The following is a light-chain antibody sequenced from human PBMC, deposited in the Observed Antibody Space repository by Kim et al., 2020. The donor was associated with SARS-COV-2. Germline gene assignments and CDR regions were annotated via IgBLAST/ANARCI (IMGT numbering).Light chain of an antibody. J-gene: IGLJ1*01. Sequence: SPGQTASITCAGDKLGDEYASWYQQKPGQSPLLVIYQDTKRPSGNPERFSGTNSGNTATLTIGGTQAMDEADYYCQAWDSSSDAYVFGSGTKVTVL. V-gene: IGLV3-1*01. CDR3: QAWDSSSDAYV. CDR1: KLGDEY. CDR2: QDT.